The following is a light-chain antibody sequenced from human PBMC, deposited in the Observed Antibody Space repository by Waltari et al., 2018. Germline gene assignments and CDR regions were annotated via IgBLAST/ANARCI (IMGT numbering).Light chain of an antibody. CDR2: KTS. Sequence: DIQMTQSPSTLSASIGDRVTITCRASQNISRWLALYQQKPGKAPNLLIYKTSSLQSGVPSRFSGSGSGTEFTLTISSLQPEDFATYYCQQYSTYSLWAFGQGTKVEIK. V-gene: IGKV1-5*03. J-gene: IGKJ1*01. CDR3: QQYSTYSLWA. CDR1: QNISRW.